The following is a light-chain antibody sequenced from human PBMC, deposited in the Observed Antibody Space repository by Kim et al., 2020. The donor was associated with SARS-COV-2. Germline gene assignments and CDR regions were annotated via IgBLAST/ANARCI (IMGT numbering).Light chain of an antibody. CDR3: QQYNNWPPWT. V-gene: IGKV3-15*01. Sequence: SPGKRATLSGRARQRVSSNLAWYQQKPGQAPRLRIYGASTRATGIPDRFSGSGSETEFTLTISSLQSEDFAVYYCQQYNNWPPWTFGQGTKVDIK. J-gene: IGKJ1*01. CDR2: GAS. CDR1: QRVSSN.